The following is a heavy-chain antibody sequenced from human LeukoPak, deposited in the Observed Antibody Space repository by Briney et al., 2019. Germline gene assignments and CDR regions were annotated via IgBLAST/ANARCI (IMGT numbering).Heavy chain of an antibody. CDR1: GFTFTSYA. CDR3: ARDGFGSGWPF. CDR2: ITHNSNFV. J-gene: IGHJ4*02. D-gene: IGHD6-19*01. V-gene: IGHV3-21*01. Sequence: GGSLRFSCAASGFTFTSYAMNWVRQAPGKGLEWVSSITHNSNFVYYADSVKGRFTISRDNAKNSLYLQMNTLRVEDTAFYYCARDGFGSGWPFWGQGTLVTVSS.